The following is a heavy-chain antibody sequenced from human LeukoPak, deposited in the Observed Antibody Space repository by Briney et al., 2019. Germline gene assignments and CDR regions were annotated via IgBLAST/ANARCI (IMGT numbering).Heavy chain of an antibody. Sequence: GGSLRLSCAASGFTLSSYWMSWVRQAPGKGLEWVANIKQDGSEKYHVDSVKGRFTISRDNAKNSLYLQMNSLRAEDTAVYYCARGGAYCSGGSCYWVYWGQGTLVTVSS. J-gene: IGHJ4*02. CDR3: ARGGAYCSGGSCYWVY. D-gene: IGHD2-15*01. CDR2: IKQDGSEK. V-gene: IGHV3-7*03. CDR1: GFTLSSYW.